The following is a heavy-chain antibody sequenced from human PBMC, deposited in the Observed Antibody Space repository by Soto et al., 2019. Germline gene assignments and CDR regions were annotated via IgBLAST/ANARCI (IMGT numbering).Heavy chain of an antibody. CDR2: IKGDGTIT. CDR3: VEETAVAPSGA. D-gene: IGHD3-10*01. V-gene: IGHV3-74*01. J-gene: IGHJ4*02. CDR1: VTSSGYW. Sequence: EVQVVESGGGLVQPGESLRLSCAGSVTSSGYWTHWVRQGPGMGLAWVARIKGDGTITNYADSVKGRFTISRDNAKHTVYLQMNSLRVEDTAVYYCVEETAVAPSGAGGQGTLVTVSS.